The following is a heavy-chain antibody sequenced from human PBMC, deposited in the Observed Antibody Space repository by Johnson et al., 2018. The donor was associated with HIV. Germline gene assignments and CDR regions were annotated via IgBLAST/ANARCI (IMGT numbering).Heavy chain of an antibody. CDR2: TSYDGSIK. Sequence: QVQLVESGGGVVQPGRSLRLSCAASGFTFSTYGMYWVRQAPGKGLEWVAVTSYDGSIKYYGDSVKGRFTISRDNSKNTLYLQMNSLRVEDTAVYYCARDALLRFLEWFIWGQGTMVTVSS. CDR3: ARDALLRFLEWFI. V-gene: IGHV3-30*19. D-gene: IGHD3-3*01. CDR1: GFTFSTYG. J-gene: IGHJ3*02.